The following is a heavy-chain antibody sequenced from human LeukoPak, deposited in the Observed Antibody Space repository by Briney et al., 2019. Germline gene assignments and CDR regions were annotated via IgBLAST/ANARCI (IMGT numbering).Heavy chain of an antibody. CDR3: ARADLSGSFDY. J-gene: IGHJ4*02. CDR2: IYYSGST. D-gene: IGHD1-26*01. CDR1: GGSISSYY. Sequence: SETLSLTCTVSGGSISSYYWSWIRHPPGPGLEWIGYIYYSGSTNYNPSLMSRVTISVDTSKNQFSLKLSSVTAADTAVYYCARADLSGSFDYWGQGTLVTVSS. V-gene: IGHV4-59*01.